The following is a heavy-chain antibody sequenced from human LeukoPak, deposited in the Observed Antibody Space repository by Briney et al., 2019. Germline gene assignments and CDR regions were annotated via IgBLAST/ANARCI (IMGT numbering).Heavy chain of an antibody. J-gene: IGHJ4*02. CDR1: GFTFSSSW. V-gene: IGHV3-7*01. CDR3: ARVGPPTYYFDY. CDR2: IKQDGSEK. Sequence: PGGSLRLSCAASGFTFSSSWMSWVRQAPGKGLEWVANIKQDGSEKYYVDSVKGRFTISRDNAKNSLYLQMNSLRAEDTAVYYRARVGPPTYYFDYWGQGTLVTVSS.